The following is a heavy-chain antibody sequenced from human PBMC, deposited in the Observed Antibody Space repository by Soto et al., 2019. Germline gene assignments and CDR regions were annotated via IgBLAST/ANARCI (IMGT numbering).Heavy chain of an antibody. CDR1: GFTFSTNA. V-gene: IGHV3-30-3*02. D-gene: IGHD6-19*01. J-gene: IGHJ4*02. Sequence: GGSLRLSCAASGFTFSTNAMHWVRQAPGKGLEWVAVISYDGSTRYYADSMKGRFTISRDNSKNTLYLQMNNLRAEDTAVYYCAKQFSGWSYYFDYWGQGTLVTVSS. CDR2: ISYDGSTR. CDR3: AKQFSGWSYYFDY.